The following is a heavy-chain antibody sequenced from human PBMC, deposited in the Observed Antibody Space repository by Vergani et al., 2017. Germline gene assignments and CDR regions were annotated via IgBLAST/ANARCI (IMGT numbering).Heavy chain of an antibody. Sequence: EVQLVESGGGLVQPGRSLRLSCAASGFTFDAYGMSWVRQAPGKGLEWVSGINWNVGSTVYADSVKGRFTISRDNAKNSLYLQMNSLRAEDTALYYCARLWFGESPHDWGQGTLVTVSS. CDR3: ARLWFGESPHD. CDR2: INWNVGST. J-gene: IGHJ4*02. CDR1: GFTFDAYG. D-gene: IGHD3-10*01. V-gene: IGHV3-20*04.